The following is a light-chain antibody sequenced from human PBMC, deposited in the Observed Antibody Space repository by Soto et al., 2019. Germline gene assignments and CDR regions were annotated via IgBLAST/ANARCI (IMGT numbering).Light chain of an antibody. Sequence: PSSVSASLGDRVTITCRASQDTSNKLAWYQQKPGQAPNLLISASSSLRSGVPSRFSGGGSGTDFTLTISSLQPEDFATYYCQQANSFPLTFGGGTKVDIK. CDR1: QDTSNK. J-gene: IGKJ4*01. V-gene: IGKV1-12*01. CDR2: ASS. CDR3: QQANSFPLT.